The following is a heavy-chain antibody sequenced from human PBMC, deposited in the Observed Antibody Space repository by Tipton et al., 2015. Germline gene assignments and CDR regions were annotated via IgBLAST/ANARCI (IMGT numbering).Heavy chain of an antibody. J-gene: IGHJ2*01. CDR2: ISSSCSTI. Sequence: EMKWKGKGKGKGLEWISCISSSCSTIYYADSVKGRFTISRDNAQNSLYLQINRLRAEDTAVYYCAGDDWYFDLWGRGTLVTVSS. V-gene: IGHV3-48*03. CDR3: AGDDWYFDL.